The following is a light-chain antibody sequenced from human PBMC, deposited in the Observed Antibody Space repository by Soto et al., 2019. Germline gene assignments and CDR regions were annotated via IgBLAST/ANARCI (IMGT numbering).Light chain of an antibody. CDR2: DVT. CDR3: SSYRNKDTLL. Sequence: QAVLTQPASVSGSPGQSITISCTGTSSDVGGYDHVSWYQQHPGKAPKLIIYDVTVRPSGISRRFSGSKSDNTASLAVSGLQPEDEADYYCSSYRNKDTLLFGGGTKLTVL. J-gene: IGLJ3*02. CDR1: SSDVGGYDH. V-gene: IGLV2-14*03.